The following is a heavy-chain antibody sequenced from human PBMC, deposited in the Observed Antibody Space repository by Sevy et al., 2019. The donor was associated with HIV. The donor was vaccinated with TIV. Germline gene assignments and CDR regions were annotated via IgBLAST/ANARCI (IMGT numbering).Heavy chain of an antibody. CDR2: ISGSGGST. D-gene: IGHD1-26*01. V-gene: IGHV3-23*01. Sequence: GETLKISCAASGFTFSSYAMSWVRQAPGKGLEWVSAISGSGGSTYYADSVKGRFTISRDNAKNSLYLQMNSLRNEDTAVYYCARDSGIGFDYWGQGTLVTVSS. CDR1: GFTFSSYA. CDR3: ARDSGIGFDY. J-gene: IGHJ4*02.